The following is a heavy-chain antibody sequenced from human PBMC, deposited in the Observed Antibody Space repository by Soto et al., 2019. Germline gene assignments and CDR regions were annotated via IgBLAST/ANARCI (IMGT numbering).Heavy chain of an antibody. CDR3: ARHRGITRGDYYYMDV. D-gene: IGHD3-10*01. V-gene: IGHV4-30-4*01. CDR1: GGSISSGDYY. Sequence: SETLSLTCTVSGGSISSGDYYWSWIRQPPGKGLEWIGYIYYSGSTYYNPSLKSRATISVDTSKNQFSLKLTSVAATHAAIYYCARHRGITRGDYYYMDVWGKGATVTVSS. J-gene: IGHJ6*03. CDR2: IYYSGST.